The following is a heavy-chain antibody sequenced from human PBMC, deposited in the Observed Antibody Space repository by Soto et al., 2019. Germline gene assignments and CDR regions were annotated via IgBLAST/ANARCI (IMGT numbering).Heavy chain of an antibody. D-gene: IGHD3-22*01. Sequence: SETLSLTCSVSGGSISSGYWTWIRQPPGKGLEWIGYIYYGGSINYNPSLKSRVIISVDTAKNQFSLRLSSVSAADTAVYYCTGAYYDVSGYSLDPWGQGTSVTVSP. CDR1: GGSISSGY. J-gene: IGHJ5*02. CDR3: TGAYYDVSGYSLDP. CDR2: IYYGGSI. V-gene: IGHV4-59*01.